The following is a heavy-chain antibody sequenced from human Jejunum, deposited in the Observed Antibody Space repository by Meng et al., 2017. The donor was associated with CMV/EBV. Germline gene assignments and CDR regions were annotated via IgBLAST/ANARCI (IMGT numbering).Heavy chain of an antibody. CDR1: GFSFNRYW. CDR3: VRVIAAKDYFDY. V-gene: IGHV3-7*01. CDR2: IREDGSEK. D-gene: IGHD6-13*01. J-gene: IGHJ4*02. Sequence: CAASGFSFNRYWMSWVRQAPGKGLEWVANIREDGSEKHYADSIKGRLTVSRDNAKRSLYLQMNSLRAEDTALYYCVRVIAAKDYFDYWGQGTLVTVSS.